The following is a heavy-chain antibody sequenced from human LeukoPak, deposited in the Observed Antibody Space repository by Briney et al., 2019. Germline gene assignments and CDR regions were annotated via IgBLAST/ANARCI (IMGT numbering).Heavy chain of an antibody. Sequence: GGSLRLSCAASGFTFSNAWMSCVRQAPGKGLEWVGRIKSKTDGGTTDYAAPVKGRFTISRDDSKNTLYLQMNSLKTEDTAVYYCTTGIAVAGTRALGMDVWGQGTTVTVSS. CDR1: GFTFSNAW. D-gene: IGHD6-19*01. J-gene: IGHJ6*02. V-gene: IGHV3-15*01. CDR3: TTGIAVAGTRALGMDV. CDR2: IKSKTDGGTT.